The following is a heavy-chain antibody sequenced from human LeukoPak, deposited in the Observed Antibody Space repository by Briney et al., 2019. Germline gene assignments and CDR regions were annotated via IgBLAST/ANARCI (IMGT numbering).Heavy chain of an antibody. D-gene: IGHD5-18*01. CDR3: ASEDSRSDY. V-gene: IGHV3-23*01. Sequence: GSGDRTNYADSVKGRFTTSRDNSKNTVSLQMNSLRVEDTATYYCASEDSRSDYWGQGTLVTVAS. J-gene: IGHJ4*02. CDR2: GSGDRT.